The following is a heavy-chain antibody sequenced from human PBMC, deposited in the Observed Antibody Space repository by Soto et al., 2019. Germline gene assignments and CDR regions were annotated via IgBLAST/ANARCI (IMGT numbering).Heavy chain of an antibody. J-gene: IGHJ6*02. Sequence: SVKVSCQASGGTFSSYAISWVRQAPGPGLEWMGGIIAIFGTANYAQKFQGRVTITADESTSTAYMELSSLRSDDTAVDYCARSPTVVTPYYYYGMDVWGQGTTVTVSS. D-gene: IGHD4-17*01. CDR1: GGTFSSYA. V-gene: IGHV1-69*13. CDR2: IIAIFGTA. CDR3: ARSPTVVTPYYYYGMDV.